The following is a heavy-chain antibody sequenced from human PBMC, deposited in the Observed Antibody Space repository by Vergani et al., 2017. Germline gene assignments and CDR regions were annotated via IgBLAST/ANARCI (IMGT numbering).Heavy chain of an antibody. J-gene: IGHJ4*02. CDR2: ISYDGSNK. V-gene: IGHV3-30*18. Sequence: QVQLVESGGGVVQPGRSLRLSCAASGFTFSSYGMHWVRQAPGKGLEWVAVISYDGSNKYYADSVKGLFTISRDNSKNTLYLQMNSLRAEDTAVYYCAKAANPGQHGLPGELDYWGQGTLVTVSS. D-gene: IGHD4/OR15-4a*01. CDR1: GFTFSSYG. CDR3: AKAANPGQHGLPGELDY.